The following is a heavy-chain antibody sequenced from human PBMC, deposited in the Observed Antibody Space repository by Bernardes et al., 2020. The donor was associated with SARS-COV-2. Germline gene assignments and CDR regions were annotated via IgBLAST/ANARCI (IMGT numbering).Heavy chain of an antibody. Sequence: GWSLRLSCAASGFTFSNYPMHWVRQAPGKGLEWVSAISVSGTGRYYADSVRGRFTISRDKSRTTLDLQMGSLRAEDTAVYYCATWVGNLGYFYSWGNGTLVTVSS. V-gene: IGHV3-23*01. CDR1: GFTFSNYP. CDR3: ATWVGNLGYFYS. D-gene: IGHD1-26*01. J-gene: IGHJ4*01. CDR2: ISVSGTGR.